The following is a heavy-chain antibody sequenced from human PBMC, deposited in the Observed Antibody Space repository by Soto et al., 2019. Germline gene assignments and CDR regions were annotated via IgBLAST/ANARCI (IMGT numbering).Heavy chain of an antibody. CDR3: TKFSIPRIQLWLVSHLDY. V-gene: IGHV3-23*01. J-gene: IGHJ4*02. CDR2: ISGSGGST. Sequence: GGSLRLSCAASGFTFSSYAMSWVRQAPGKGLEWVSAISGSGGSTYYADSVKGRFTISRDNSKNTLYLQMNSLRAEDTAVYYCTKFSIPRIQLWLVSHLDYWGQGMLVTVTS. CDR1: GFTFSSYA. D-gene: IGHD5-18*01.